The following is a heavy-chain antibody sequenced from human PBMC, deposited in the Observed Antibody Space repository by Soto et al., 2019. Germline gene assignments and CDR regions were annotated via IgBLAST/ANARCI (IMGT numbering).Heavy chain of an antibody. CDR1: GFAFSSYG. V-gene: IGHV3-30*18. Sequence: QVQLVESGGGVVQPGRSLRLSCAASGFAFSSYGMHWVRQAPGKGLEWVAVISYDGSNKYYADSVKGRFTISRDNSKNTLYLQMNSLRAEDTAVYYCAKDEGSGSFYVTGDYWGQGTLVTVSS. CDR3: AKDEGSGSFYVTGDY. J-gene: IGHJ4*02. CDR2: ISYDGSNK. D-gene: IGHD3-10*01.